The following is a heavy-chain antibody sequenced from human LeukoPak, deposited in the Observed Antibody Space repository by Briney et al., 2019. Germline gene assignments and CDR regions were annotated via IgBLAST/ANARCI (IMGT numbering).Heavy chain of an antibody. V-gene: IGHV4-59*08. CDR3: ARSYISGWYGGFDV. Sequence: PSETLSLTCTVSGGSISSYYWSWIRQPPGKGLEWIGYIYHSGRTNYNPYLKSRVTISGDTTKNQFSLKLSSVTAADTAVYYCARSYISGWYGGFDVWGQGTMVTVSS. CDR2: IYHSGRT. D-gene: IGHD6-19*01. CDR1: GGSISSYY. J-gene: IGHJ3*01.